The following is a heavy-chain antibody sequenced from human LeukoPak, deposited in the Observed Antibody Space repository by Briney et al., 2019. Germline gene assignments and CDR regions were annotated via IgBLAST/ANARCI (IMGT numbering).Heavy chain of an antibody. Sequence: SETLSLTCTVSGGSISSYYWSWIRQPAGKGLERIRRIYTSESTNYNPSLKSRVTMSVDTSRNQFSLKLSSVTAADTAVYYCARQITYSSGWYYFDYWGQGTLVTVSS. D-gene: IGHD6-19*01. CDR1: GGSISSYY. CDR2: IYTSEST. J-gene: IGHJ4*02. CDR3: ARQITYSSGWYYFDY. V-gene: IGHV4-4*07.